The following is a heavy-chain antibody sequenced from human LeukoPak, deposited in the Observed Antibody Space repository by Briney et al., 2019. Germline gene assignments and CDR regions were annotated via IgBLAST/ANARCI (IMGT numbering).Heavy chain of an antibody. D-gene: IGHD6-25*01. J-gene: IGHJ4*02. CDR2: INSDGSSI. CDR1: GFTFSSYW. V-gene: IGHV3-74*03. CDR3: VREGRVSGYDFDC. Sequence: RGSLRLSCAASGFTFSSYWMHWVRQVPGKGLVWVSRINSDGSSITYADSVKGRFTISGDNAKNTLYLQMNSLRVEDTAVYYCVREGRVSGYDFDCWGQGTLVTVSS.